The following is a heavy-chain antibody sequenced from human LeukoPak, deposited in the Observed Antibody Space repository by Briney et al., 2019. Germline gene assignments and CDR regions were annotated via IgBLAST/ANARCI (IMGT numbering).Heavy chain of an antibody. CDR1: GFMVENYA. Sequence: PGRSLRLSCAASGFMVENYALHWVRQAPGKGLEWVSGISFNGGDVGYMDSVKGRFFISRDNANKFLYLQMTSLKVEDTALYYCTKIAVPRPGRYHIDVWGKGTTVTVSS. CDR3: TKIAVPRPGRYHIDV. D-gene: IGHD2-21*01. CDR2: ISFNGGDV. J-gene: IGHJ6*03. V-gene: IGHV3-9*01.